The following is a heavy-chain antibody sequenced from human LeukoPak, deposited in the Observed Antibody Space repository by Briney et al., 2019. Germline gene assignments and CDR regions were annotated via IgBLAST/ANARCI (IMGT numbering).Heavy chain of an antibody. J-gene: IGHJ4*02. CDR2: ISGSGGST. V-gene: IGHV3-23*01. Sequence: PGGSLRLSCAASGFTFSSYAMSWVRQAPGKGLEWVSAISGSGGSTYYADSVKGRFTISRDNSKNTLYLQMNSLRAEDTAVYYCANGRGVFSGSYFYSYFDYWGQGTLVTVSS. CDR3: ANGRGVFSGSYFYSYFDY. D-gene: IGHD1-26*01. CDR1: GFTFSSYA.